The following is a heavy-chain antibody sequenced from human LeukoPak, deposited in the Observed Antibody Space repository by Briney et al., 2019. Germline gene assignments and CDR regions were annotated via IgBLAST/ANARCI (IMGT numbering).Heavy chain of an antibody. Sequence: KTSETLSLTCTVSGGSISSGSYYWSWIRQPAGKGLEWIGRIYTSGSTNYNPSLKSRVTISVDTSKNQFSLKLSSVTAADTAVYYCARGATVGHYYDSSGYPIQPPYYFDYWGQGTLVTVSS. CDR1: GGSISSGSYY. D-gene: IGHD3-22*01. CDR2: IYTSGST. J-gene: IGHJ4*02. V-gene: IGHV4-61*02. CDR3: ARGATVGHYYDSSGYPIQPPYYFDY.